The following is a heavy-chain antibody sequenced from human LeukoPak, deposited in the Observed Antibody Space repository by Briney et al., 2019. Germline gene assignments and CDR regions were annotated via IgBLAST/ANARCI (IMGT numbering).Heavy chain of an antibody. D-gene: IGHD4-17*01. J-gene: IGHJ6*02. CDR3: ARGTTVTTWVPYYYYYGMDV. Sequence: ASVKVSCKASGYTFTSYYMHWVRQAPGQGLEWMGIINPSGGSTSYAQKFQGRVTMTRDTSTSTVYVELSSLRSEDTAVYYCARGTTVTTWVPYYYYYGMDVWGQGTTVTVSS. CDR1: GYTFTSYY. CDR2: INPSGGST. V-gene: IGHV1-46*01.